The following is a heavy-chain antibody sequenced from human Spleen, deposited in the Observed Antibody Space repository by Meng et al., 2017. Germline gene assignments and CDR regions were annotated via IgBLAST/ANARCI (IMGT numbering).Heavy chain of an antibody. CDR1: GFIFSSYA. V-gene: IGHV3-30*01. J-gene: IGHJ4*02. CDR2: TSYDGFDK. CDR3: ARDYHDYGDYGFYFDY. D-gene: IGHD4-17*01. Sequence: SLKISCAGSGFIFSSYAMHWVRQAPGKGPEWVASTSYDGFDKRYADSVKGRFTISRDNSKNTLHLQMNSLSGEDTAVYYCARDYHDYGDYGFYFDYWGQGTLVTVSS.